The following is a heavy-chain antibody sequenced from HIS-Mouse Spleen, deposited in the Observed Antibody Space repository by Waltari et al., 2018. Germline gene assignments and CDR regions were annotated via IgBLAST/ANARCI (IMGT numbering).Heavy chain of an antibody. J-gene: IGHJ3*02. Sequence: QVQLVQSGAEVKKPGASVKVSCKASGYTFTGYYMHWVRQAPGQGLELMGWINPNSGGTNYAQKFQGRVTMTRDTSISTAYMELSRLRSDDTAVYYCARVSHNWNYETAFDIWGQGTMVTVSS. CDR2: INPNSGGT. V-gene: IGHV1-2*02. CDR3: ARVSHNWNYETAFDI. CDR1: GYTFTGYY. D-gene: IGHD1-7*01.